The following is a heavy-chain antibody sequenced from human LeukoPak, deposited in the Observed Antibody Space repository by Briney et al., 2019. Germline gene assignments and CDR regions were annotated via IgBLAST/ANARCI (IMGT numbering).Heavy chain of an antibody. D-gene: IGHD6-19*01. CDR2: IFYSGST. CDR1: GGSISSGDYY. CDR3: AREGWFPHFDL. J-gene: IGHJ2*01. Sequence: SETLSLTCTVSGGSISSGDYYWNWIRQPPGKGLEWIGYIFYSGSTYYNPSLKSRISMSVDTSKNQFSLKLSSVTAADTAVHYCAREGWFPHFDLWGRGTLVTVSS. V-gene: IGHV4-30-4*01.